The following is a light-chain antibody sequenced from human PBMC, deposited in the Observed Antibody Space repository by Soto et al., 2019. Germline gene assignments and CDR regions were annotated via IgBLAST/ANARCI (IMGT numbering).Light chain of an antibody. J-gene: IGLJ2*01. CDR1: SSSIGAGYD. CDR3: SSYTSSSTLV. V-gene: IGLV1-40*01. CDR2: GNF. Sequence: QSVLTQPPSVSGAPGQRVTISCAGGSSSIGAGYDVHWYQQLPGTAPKLLIYGNFNRPSGVPDRFSGSKSGTSASLAITGLQAGDEADYYCSSYTSSSTLVFGGGTQLTVL.